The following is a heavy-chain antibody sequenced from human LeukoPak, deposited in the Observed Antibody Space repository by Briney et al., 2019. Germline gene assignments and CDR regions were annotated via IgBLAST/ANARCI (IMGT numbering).Heavy chain of an antibody. Sequence: GGSLRLSCAASGFIFSSFGLNWVRQAPGKGLEWVSYISRSGITIYYADSVKGRFTISRDNTKKSLYLQMNSLRAEDTAVYYCARVGYYGSGSSSEAFDHWGQGTLVTVSS. V-gene: IGHV3-48*03. J-gene: IGHJ4*02. CDR2: ISRSGITI. D-gene: IGHD3-10*01. CDR1: GFIFSSFG. CDR3: ARVGYYGSGSSSEAFDH.